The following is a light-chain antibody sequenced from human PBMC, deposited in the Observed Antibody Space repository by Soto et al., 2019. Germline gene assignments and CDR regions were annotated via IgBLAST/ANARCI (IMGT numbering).Light chain of an antibody. Sequence: EIVLTQSPGTLSLSPGERATLSCRASQSVSSSYLAWYQQKPGQAPRLLIYGASSRATGIPVRFSGSGSATDFTLNISRLEPEDFGVYFCQQPGWSPRTFGQGTKVEIK. J-gene: IGKJ1*01. CDR2: GAS. CDR1: QSVSSSY. CDR3: QQPGWSPRT. V-gene: IGKV3-20*01.